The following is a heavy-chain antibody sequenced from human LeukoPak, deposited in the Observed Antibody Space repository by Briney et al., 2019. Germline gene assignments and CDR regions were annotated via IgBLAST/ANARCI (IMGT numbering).Heavy chain of an antibody. D-gene: IGHD3-16*02. J-gene: IGHJ3*02. Sequence: GGSLRLSCAASGFTFSSYAMSWVRQAPGKGLEWVSAISGSGGSTYYADSVKGRFTISRDNSKNTLYLQMNSLKTEDTAVYYCTTGPYLYYDYVWGSYRPTRRDAFDIWGQGTMVTVSS. V-gene: IGHV3-23*01. CDR3: TTGPYLYYDYVWGSYRPTRRDAFDI. CDR2: ISGSGGST. CDR1: GFTFSSYA.